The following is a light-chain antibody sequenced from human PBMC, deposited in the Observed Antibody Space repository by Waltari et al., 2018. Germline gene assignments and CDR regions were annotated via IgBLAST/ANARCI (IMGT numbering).Light chain of an antibody. Sequence: QSVLTQPPSASGTPGQRVTISCSGSNSNIASNTVTWYQQLPGTAPKLLIYSNNQRPSGVPDRFSGSKSGTSASLAINGLQSEDEADYYCSSWDDSLNGWVFGGGTKLTVL. CDR2: SNN. CDR1: NSNIASNT. J-gene: IGLJ3*02. CDR3: SSWDDSLNGWV. V-gene: IGLV1-44*01.